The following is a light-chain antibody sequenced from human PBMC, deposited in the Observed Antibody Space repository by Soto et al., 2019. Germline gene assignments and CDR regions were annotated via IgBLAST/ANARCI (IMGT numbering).Light chain of an antibody. CDR2: DAS. CDR1: QGISSY. J-gene: IGKJ5*01. V-gene: IGKV1-8*01. CDR3: QQYNTYST. Sequence: AIRMTQSPSSLSASTGDRVTITCRASQGISSYLAWYQQKPGKAPQALIYDASSLKSGVPSRFSGNGSGTEFTLTISSLQPDDFATYYCQQYNTYSTFGQGTRLEIK.